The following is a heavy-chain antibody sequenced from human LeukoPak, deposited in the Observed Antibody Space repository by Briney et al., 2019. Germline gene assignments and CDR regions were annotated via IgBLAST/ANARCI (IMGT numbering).Heavy chain of an antibody. CDR3: ARDRTAMVSGFRYYYYGMDV. V-gene: IGHV4-59*01. J-gene: IGHJ6*04. Sequence: SKTLSLTCTVSGGSISSYYWSWIRQPPGKGLEWIGYIYYSGSTNYNPSLKSRVTISVDTSKNQFSLKLSSVTAADTAVYYCARDRTAMVSGFRYYYYGMDVWGKGTTVTVSS. CDR2: IYYSGST. CDR1: GGSISSYY. D-gene: IGHD5-18*01.